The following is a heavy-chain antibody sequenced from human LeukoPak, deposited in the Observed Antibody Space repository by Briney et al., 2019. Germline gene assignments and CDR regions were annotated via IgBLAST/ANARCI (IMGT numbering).Heavy chain of an antibody. CDR3: ARLRGSGAWPFDY. V-gene: IGHV5-51*01. Sequence: GESLQISCKASGYSFSSYWIAWVRQMPGKGQEWMGIIAPGDSETRYSPSFQGQVTISADKSITTAYLQWSGLKASDTAMYYCARLRGSGAWPFDYWGQGTLVTVSS. CDR1: GYSFSSYW. CDR2: IAPGDSET. D-gene: IGHD1-26*01. J-gene: IGHJ4*02.